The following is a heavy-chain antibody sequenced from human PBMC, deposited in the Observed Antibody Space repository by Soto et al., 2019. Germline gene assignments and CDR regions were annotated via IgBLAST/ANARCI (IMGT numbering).Heavy chain of an antibody. V-gene: IGHV3-23*01. D-gene: IGHD2-21*02. CDR2: ITGNAANT. CDR3: AKAARDCGGDCYSSYFDS. CDR1: RFTFGGYA. Sequence: GSLRLSCSASRFTFGGYAMSWVRQAPGKGLEWVSGITGNAANTVYADSVKGRFTISRDNSKNALYLQLNSLRAEDTAVYFCAKAARDCGGDCYSSYFDSWGQGALVTVSS. J-gene: IGHJ4*02.